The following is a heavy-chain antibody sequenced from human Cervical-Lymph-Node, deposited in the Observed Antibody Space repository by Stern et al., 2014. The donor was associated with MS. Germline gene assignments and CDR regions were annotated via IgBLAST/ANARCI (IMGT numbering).Heavy chain of an antibody. V-gene: IGHV1-69*01. Sequence: VQLVQSGAEVKKPGSSVKVSCKTSEDTFNNYAITWVRQAPGQGLEWMGALSPIFGTGNYAQKFQGRLTITADEATSTVYMELSSLRSEDTAVYYCARDLYCNDTNCSSWGQGTLVTVSS. CDR2: LSPIFGTG. J-gene: IGHJ4*02. D-gene: IGHD2-2*01. CDR3: ARDLYCNDTNCSS. CDR1: EDTFNNYA.